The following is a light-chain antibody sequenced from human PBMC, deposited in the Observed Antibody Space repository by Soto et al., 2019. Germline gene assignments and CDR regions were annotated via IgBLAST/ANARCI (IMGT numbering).Light chain of an antibody. V-gene: IGKV3-11*01. J-gene: IGKJ5*01. CDR2: DST. Sequence: VFTQSPSTLTRSPGAIATLSCRASQSIHTSLAWYQQKPGQPPRLVVYDSTLRANGVPDRFGGSRSGTEFTLTINNLEPEDFAVYYCQQRNVWPPITFGQGTRLEIK. CDR3: QQRNVWPPIT. CDR1: QSIHTS.